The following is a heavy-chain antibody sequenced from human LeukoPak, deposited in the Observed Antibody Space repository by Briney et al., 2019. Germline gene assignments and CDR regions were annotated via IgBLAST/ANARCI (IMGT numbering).Heavy chain of an antibody. CDR1: GGTFSSYA. CDR2: IIPIIGTA. J-gene: IGHJ6*03. CDR3: ARLIRRPYYYDSSGYYQDYYMDV. V-gene: IGHV1-69*05. D-gene: IGHD3-22*01. Sequence: SVKVSFKSSGGTFSSYAISWVRQAPGQGLEWMGGIIPIIGTANYAQKFQGRVTITTDESTSTAYMELSSLRSEDTAVYYCARLIRRPYYYDSSGYYQDYYMDVWGKGTTVTVSS.